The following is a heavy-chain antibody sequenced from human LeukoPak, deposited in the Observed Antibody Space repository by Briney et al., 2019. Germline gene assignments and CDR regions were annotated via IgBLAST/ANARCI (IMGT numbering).Heavy chain of an antibody. CDR2: ISDSGAE. V-gene: IGHV3-23*01. CDR3: AKESVGVGLRLFDY. CDR1: GFTFTNYA. Sequence: GSLRLSCAASGFTFTNYALSWVRQAPGKGLEWVSGISDSGAEYYADSVKGRFTISRANSKNTLYLQMNSLRAEDTAVYYCAKESVGVGLRLFDYWGQGTLVTVSS. J-gene: IGHJ4*02. D-gene: IGHD2-2*01.